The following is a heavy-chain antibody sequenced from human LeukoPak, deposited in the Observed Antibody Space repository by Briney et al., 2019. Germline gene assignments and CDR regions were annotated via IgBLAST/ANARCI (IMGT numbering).Heavy chain of an antibody. J-gene: IGHJ3*02. V-gene: IGHV3-21*01. CDR3: ARSYYDILTGYSWGAFDI. CDR2: ISSSSSYI. CDR1: GFTFSSSN. Sequence: GGSLRLSCAASGFTFSSSNMNWVRQAPGKGLEWVSSISSSSSYISYADSVKGRFTISRDNAKNSLYLQMNSLRAEDTAVYYCARSYYDILTGYSWGAFDIWGQGTMVTVSS. D-gene: IGHD3-9*01.